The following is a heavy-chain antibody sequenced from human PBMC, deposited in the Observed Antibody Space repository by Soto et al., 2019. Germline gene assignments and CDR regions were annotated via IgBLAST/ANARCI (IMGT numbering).Heavy chain of an antibody. CDR1: GFTFDDYA. CDR2: ISWNIGRI. Sequence: EVQLVESGGGLVQPGRSLRLSCAASGFTFDDYAMHWVRQAPGKGLEGVSGISWNIGRIRYAASVKGRFTISRDNAKNTLYLQMNSLRAEDTALDYCAKDIRAVAAKGPFDYWGHGTLVTVSS. J-gene: IGHJ4*01. CDR3: AKDIRAVAAKGPFDY. D-gene: IGHD6-19*01. V-gene: IGHV3-9*01.